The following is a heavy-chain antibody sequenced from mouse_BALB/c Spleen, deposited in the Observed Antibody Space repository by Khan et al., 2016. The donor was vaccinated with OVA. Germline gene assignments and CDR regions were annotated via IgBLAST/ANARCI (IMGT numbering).Heavy chain of an antibody. D-gene: IGHD1-2*01. Sequence: EVQLQESGPGLVKPSQSLSLTCTVTGYSITSGYGWNWIRQFPGNKLEWMGYISYSGNTNYNPSLKSRISITRDTSKNQFFLQLNSLTTEDTARYYCARTARIKYWGQGTTLTVSS. V-gene: IGHV3-2*02. CDR3: ARTARIKY. CDR2: ISYSGNT. J-gene: IGHJ2*01. CDR1: GYSITSGYG.